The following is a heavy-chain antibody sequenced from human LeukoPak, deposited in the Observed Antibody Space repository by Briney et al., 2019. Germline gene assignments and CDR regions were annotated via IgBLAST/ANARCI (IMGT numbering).Heavy chain of an antibody. CDR2: VNSDGSST. Sequence: GGSLRLFCAASAFTLSSYAMHWVRQAPGKGLVWVSRVNSDGSSTIYADSVRGRFTVSRDNAKNTVYLQMNSLRAEDTAVYFCTILVHYYDGGGMAFDIWGQGAIVTVSS. V-gene: IGHV3-74*01. CDR1: AFTLSSYA. J-gene: IGHJ3*02. D-gene: IGHD3-16*01. CDR3: TILVHYYDGGGMAFDI.